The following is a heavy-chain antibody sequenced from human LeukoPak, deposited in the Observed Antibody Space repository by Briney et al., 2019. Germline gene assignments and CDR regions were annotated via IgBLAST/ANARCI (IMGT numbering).Heavy chain of an antibody. J-gene: IGHJ4*02. V-gene: IGHV3-30*02. CDR3: AKDSSRKENTRCDY. CDR1: GFTFSSYG. D-gene: IGHD6-13*01. CDR2: IRYDGSNK. Sequence: PGGSLRLSCAASGFTFSSYGMEWVRQAPGKGLEWVAFIRYDGSNKYYADSVKGRFTISRDNSKNTLNLQMNSLRAEDTAVYYCAKDSSRKENTRCDYWGQGTLVTVSS.